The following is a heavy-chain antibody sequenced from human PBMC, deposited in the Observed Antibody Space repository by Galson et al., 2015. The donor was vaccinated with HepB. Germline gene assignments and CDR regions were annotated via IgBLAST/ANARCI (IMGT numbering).Heavy chain of an antibody. Sequence: SLRLSCAASGFTFSSYGMHWVRQAPGKGLEWVAVISYDGSNKYYADSVKGRFTISRDNSKNTLYLQMNSLRAEDTAVYYCAKDRGPNYYDSSGYDYWGQGTLVTVSS. D-gene: IGHD3-22*01. J-gene: IGHJ4*02. CDR3: AKDRGPNYYDSSGYDY. V-gene: IGHV3-30*18. CDR1: GFTFSSYG. CDR2: ISYDGSNK.